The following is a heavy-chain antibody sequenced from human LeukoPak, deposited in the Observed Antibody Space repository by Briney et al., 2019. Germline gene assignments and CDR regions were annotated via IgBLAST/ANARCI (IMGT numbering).Heavy chain of an antibody. V-gene: IGHV4-59*01. CDR1: GGSISSYY. J-gene: IGHJ6*03. Sequence: SETLSLTCTVSGGSISSYYWSWIRQPPGKGLEWIGYIYYSGSTNYNPSLKSRVTISVDTSKNQFSLKLSSVTAADTAVYYCARGYTGRMATITGFYYYYYYMDVWGKGTTVTASS. CDR3: ARGYTGRMATITGFYYYYYYMDV. CDR2: IYYSGST. D-gene: IGHD5-24*01.